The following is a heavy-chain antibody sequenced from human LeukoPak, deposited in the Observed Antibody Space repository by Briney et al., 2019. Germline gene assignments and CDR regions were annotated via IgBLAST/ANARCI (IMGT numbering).Heavy chain of an antibody. CDR3: ARLDYSNY. J-gene: IGHJ4*02. CDR2: IYHSGST. D-gene: IGHD4-11*01. V-gene: IGHV4-59*08. Sequence: SETLSLTCTVSGGSISTYYWSWVRQPPGKGLEWIGSIYHSGSTYYNPSLKSRVTISVDTSKNQFSLKLSSVTAADTAVYYCARLDYSNYWGQGTLVTVSS. CDR1: GGSISTYY.